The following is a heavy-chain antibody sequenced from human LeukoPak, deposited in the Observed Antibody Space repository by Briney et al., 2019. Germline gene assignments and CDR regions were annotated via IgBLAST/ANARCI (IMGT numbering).Heavy chain of an antibody. CDR2: MKRGGSEI. J-gene: IGHJ6*02. Sequence: SGGSLRLSCSASGFTFSTYWMSWVRQAPGKGLEWVSNMKRGGSEIYYVDSVRGRFTISRDNAKNSLYLQIGTLRAEGKAVYFCARGGGLDVWGQGATVTVSS. CDR3: ARGGGLDV. CDR1: GFTFSTYW. V-gene: IGHV3-7*03. D-gene: IGHD3-16*01.